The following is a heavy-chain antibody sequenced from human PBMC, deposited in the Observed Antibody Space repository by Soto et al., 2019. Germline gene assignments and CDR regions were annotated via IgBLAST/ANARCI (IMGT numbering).Heavy chain of an antibody. J-gene: IGHJ5*02. CDR3: SRRAPEGFDP. V-gene: IGHV4-39*01. CDR1: GGSLSSSPYF. Sequence: QLQLQESGPGLVKASETLSLTCTVSGGSLSSSPYFWGWIRRPPGKGLEFIGSINNFGDTYYNPSLESGVTLSVDTSKNQFSLRVTSVTATDTGLYYCSRRAPEGFDPWGQGTLVTVSS. CDR2: INNFGDT.